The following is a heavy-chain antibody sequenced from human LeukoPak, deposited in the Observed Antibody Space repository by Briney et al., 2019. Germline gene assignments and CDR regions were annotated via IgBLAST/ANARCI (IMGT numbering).Heavy chain of an antibody. V-gene: IGHV3-23*01. Sequence: GGSLRLSCAASGFTFSSYAMSWVRQAPGKGLEWVSAISGSANTYYADSVKGRFTISRDNSKNTLYLQMNSLRAEDTAIYYCAGFGSNWYEDYWGQGALVTVSS. CDR2: ISGSANT. J-gene: IGHJ4*02. D-gene: IGHD6-13*01. CDR1: GFTFSSYA. CDR3: AGFGSNWYEDY.